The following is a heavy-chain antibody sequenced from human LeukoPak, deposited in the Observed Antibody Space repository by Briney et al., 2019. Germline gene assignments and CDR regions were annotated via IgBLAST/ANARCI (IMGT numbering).Heavy chain of an antibody. CDR2: INPNSGGT. CDR1: GYTFTGYY. D-gene: IGHD3-3*01. V-gene: IGHV1-2*02. CDR3: ARDFDRYGYDFWSGYSSKYFQH. Sequence: GASVKVSCKASGYTFTGYYMHWVRQAPGQGLEWMGWINPNSGGTNYAQKFQGRVTVTRDTSISTAYMELRSLRSDDTAVYYCARDFDRYGYDFWSGYSSKYFQHWGQGTLVTVSS. J-gene: IGHJ1*01.